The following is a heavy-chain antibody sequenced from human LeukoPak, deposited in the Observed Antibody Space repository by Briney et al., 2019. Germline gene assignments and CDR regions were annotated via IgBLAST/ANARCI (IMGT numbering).Heavy chain of an antibody. J-gene: IGHJ4*02. CDR3: ARVMGYSGSSYYFDY. V-gene: IGHV1-2*02. D-gene: IGHD1-26*01. CDR1: GYTFTGYY. Sequence: ASVKVSCKASGYTFTGYYMHWVRQAPGQGLEWMGWINPNSGGTNYAQKFQGRVTMTRDTSISTAYMELSRLGSDDTAVYYCARVMGYSGSSYYFDYWGQGTLVTVSS. CDR2: INPNSGGT.